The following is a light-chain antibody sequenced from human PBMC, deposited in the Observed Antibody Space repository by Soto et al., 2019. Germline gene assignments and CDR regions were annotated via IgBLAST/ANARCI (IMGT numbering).Light chain of an antibody. CDR3: QEYNSYSIT. J-gene: IGKJ5*01. V-gene: IGKV1-5*01. Sequence: EIQMTQSPSTLSASVGDRVTITCRASQSISSWLAWYQQKPGKAPKLLIYDASSLESGVPSRFSGSGSGTEFTLTISSLLPDDFATYSCQEYNSYSITFGQGRRLEIK. CDR1: QSISSW. CDR2: DAS.